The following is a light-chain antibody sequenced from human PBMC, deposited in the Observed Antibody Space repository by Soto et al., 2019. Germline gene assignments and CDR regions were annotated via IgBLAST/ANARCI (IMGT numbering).Light chain of an antibody. J-gene: IGKJ1*01. Sequence: TLSPSDVAASVGGRVPLTCRASQGGNRWLAWYQQKPGKAPKVLIYAASSLESGVPSRFSGSGSGTEFTLTISSLQPDDFATYYCQQYNSYSSTFGHGTKVDIK. CDR3: QQYNSYSST. CDR2: AAS. CDR1: QGGNRW. V-gene: IGKV1D-16*01.